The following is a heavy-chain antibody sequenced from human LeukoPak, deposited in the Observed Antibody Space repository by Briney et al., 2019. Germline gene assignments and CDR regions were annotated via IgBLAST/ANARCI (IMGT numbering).Heavy chain of an antibody. CDR1: GFTFSSYA. D-gene: IGHD2-21*02. CDR3: TTGVPYCGGDCYPYYYYGMDV. Sequence: GGSLRLSCAASGFTFSSYAMSWVRQAPGKGREWVGRIKSKTDGGTTDYAAPVKGRFTISRDDSKNTLYLQMNSLKTEDTAVYYCTTGVPYCGGDCYPYYYYGMDVWGQGTTVTVSS. CDR2: IKSKTDGGTT. V-gene: IGHV3-15*01. J-gene: IGHJ6*02.